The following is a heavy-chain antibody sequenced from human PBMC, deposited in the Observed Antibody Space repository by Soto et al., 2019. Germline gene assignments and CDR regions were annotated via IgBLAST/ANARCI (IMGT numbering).Heavy chain of an antibody. D-gene: IGHD6-13*01. CDR2: ISWNSGII. CDR3: AKDNIARSSSWNGEYLQH. J-gene: IGHJ1*01. V-gene: IGHV3-9*01. CDR1: GFTFDDYA. Sequence: SLRLSWAASGFTFDDYARHWVRQSPGKGLEWVSGISWNSGIIGYADSVKGRFTISRDNSKNSLYLQMNSLRAEDTALYYCAKDNIARSSSWNGEYLQHWGQGTLVTVSS.